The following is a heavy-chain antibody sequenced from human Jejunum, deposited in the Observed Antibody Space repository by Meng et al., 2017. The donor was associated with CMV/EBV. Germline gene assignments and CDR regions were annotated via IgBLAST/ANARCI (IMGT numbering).Heavy chain of an antibody. CDR1: GGSVNNYA. J-gene: IGHJ4*02. CDR3: ARGFLNGYQPFDY. V-gene: IGHV1-69*12. D-gene: IGHD5-24*01. CDR2: IIAIFKTP. Sequence: QVQLIQSGAEGKEPGSSMKVSCKSSGGSVNNYAFNWVRQAPGQGLEWMGGIIAIFKTPNYAQKFQGRLTITADESTGTSYMELTSLTSEDTAVYYCARGFLNGYQPFDYWGQGPLVTVSS.